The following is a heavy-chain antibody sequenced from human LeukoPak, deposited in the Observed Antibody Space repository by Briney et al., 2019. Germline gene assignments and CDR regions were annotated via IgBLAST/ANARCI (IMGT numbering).Heavy chain of an antibody. V-gene: IGHV1-18*01. CDR1: GYPFRNYG. CDR3: VRDLGHDYGARSPLDI. Sequence: ASVKVSCKASGYPFRNYGITWARLAPGQGLEWMGWISAYNGNTNSAQKHQDRLIMTTDTSTNTAFMNLTGLRSDDTAVYYCVRDLGHDYGARSPLDIWGQGTVVTVSS. D-gene: IGHD4/OR15-4a*01. CDR2: ISAYNGNT. J-gene: IGHJ3*02.